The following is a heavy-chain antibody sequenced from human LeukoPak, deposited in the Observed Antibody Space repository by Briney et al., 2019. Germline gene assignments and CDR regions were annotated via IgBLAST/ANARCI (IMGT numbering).Heavy chain of an antibody. CDR1: GFTFSKYN. CDR2: ISTSSSYI. CDR3: ARDYYGSHDY. V-gene: IGHV3-21*06. Sequence: GRSLRLSCAASGFTFSKYNMNWVRQAPGKGLEWVSSISTSSSYIYQADSVKGRFTISRDNAKNSLYLQMNSLRADDTAVYYCARDYYGSHDYWGQGALVTVSS. D-gene: IGHD3-10*01. J-gene: IGHJ4*02.